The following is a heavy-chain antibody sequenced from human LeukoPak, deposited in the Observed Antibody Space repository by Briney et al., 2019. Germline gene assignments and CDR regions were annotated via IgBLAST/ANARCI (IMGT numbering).Heavy chain of an antibody. CDR2: INPNSGGT. Sequence: GASVKVSCKASGYTFTSYGISWVRQAPGQGLEWMGWINPNSGGTNYAQKFQGRVTMTRDTSISTAYMELSRLRSDDTAVYYCARDVVVTAFYYYYYMDVWGKGTTVTVSS. CDR3: ARDVVVTAFYYYYYMDV. CDR1: GYTFTSYG. J-gene: IGHJ6*03. V-gene: IGHV1-2*02. D-gene: IGHD2-21*02.